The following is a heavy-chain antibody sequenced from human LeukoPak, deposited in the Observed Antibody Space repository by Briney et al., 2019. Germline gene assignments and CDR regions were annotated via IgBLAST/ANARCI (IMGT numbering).Heavy chain of an antibody. J-gene: IGHJ5*02. CDR2: IYYSGST. D-gene: IGHD2-2*01. CDR1: GGSISSSSYY. Sequence: SETLSLTCTVSGGSISSSSYYWGWIRQPPGKGLEWIGSIYYSGSTYYNPSLKSRVTISVDTSKNQFSLKLSSVTAADTAVYYCARGYCSSTSCLKVKSFDPWGQGTLVTVSS. V-gene: IGHV4-39*01. CDR3: ARGYCSSTSCLKVKSFDP.